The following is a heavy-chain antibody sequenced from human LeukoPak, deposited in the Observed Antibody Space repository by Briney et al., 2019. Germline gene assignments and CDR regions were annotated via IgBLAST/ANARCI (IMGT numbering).Heavy chain of an antibody. CDR1: GGTFSSYT. D-gene: IGHD5-12*01. J-gene: IGHJ6*02. CDR2: IIPILGIA. CDR3: ARDQQATPGYYYYYYGMDV. V-gene: IGHV1-69*04. Sequence: SVKVSCKASGGTFSSYTISWVRQAPGQGLEWMGRIIPILGIANYAQKFQGRVTITADKSTSTAYMELSSLRSEDTAVYYCARDQQATPGYYYYYYGMDVWPRDHGHRLL.